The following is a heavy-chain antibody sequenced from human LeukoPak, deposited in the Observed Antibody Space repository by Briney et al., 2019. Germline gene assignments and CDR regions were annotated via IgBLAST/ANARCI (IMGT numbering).Heavy chain of an antibody. CDR2: ISSSSSSI. Sequence: GGSLRLSRAASGFTFSTYRMNWVRQAPGKGLEGVSSISSSSSSIYYADSVKGRFTISRDNAKNSLYLQMNTLRAEDTALYYCARIGQQLDFDYWGQGTLVTVSS. CDR3: ARIGQQLDFDY. J-gene: IGHJ4*02. D-gene: IGHD6-13*01. V-gene: IGHV3-21*01. CDR1: GFTFSTYR.